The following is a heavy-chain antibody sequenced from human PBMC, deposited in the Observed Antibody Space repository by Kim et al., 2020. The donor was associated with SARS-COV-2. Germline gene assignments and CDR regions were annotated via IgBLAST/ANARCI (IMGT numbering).Heavy chain of an antibody. J-gene: IGHJ4*02. Sequence: GGSLRLSCAASGFTFSSYSMNWVRQAPGKGLEWVSSISSSSSYIYYADSVKGRFTISRDNAKNSLYLQMNSLRAEDTAVYYCARDWRGYDILTGYRNDYWGQGTLVTVSS. CDR2: ISSSSSYI. V-gene: IGHV3-21*01. CDR3: ARDWRGYDILTGYRNDY. D-gene: IGHD3-9*01. CDR1: GFTFSSYS.